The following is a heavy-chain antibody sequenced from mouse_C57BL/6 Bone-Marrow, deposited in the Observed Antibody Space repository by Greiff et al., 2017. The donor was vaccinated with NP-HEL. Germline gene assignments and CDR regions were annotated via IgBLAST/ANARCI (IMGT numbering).Heavy chain of an antibody. D-gene: IGHD2-3*01. CDR3: ARWLLLPWYFDY. CDR2: IDPSDSYT. V-gene: IGHV1-69*01. CDR1: GYTFTSYW. Sequence: QVQLQQPGAELVMPGASVKLSCKASGYTFTSYWMHWVKQRPGQGLEWIGEIDPSDSYTNYNQKFKGKSTLTVDKSSSTAYMQLSSLTSEDSAVYYCARWLLLPWYFDYWGQGTTLTVSS. J-gene: IGHJ2*01.